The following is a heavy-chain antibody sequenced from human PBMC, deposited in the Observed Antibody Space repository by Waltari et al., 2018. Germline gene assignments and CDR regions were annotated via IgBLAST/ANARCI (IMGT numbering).Heavy chain of an antibody. J-gene: IGHJ4*02. CDR2: MGGDSKNI. Sequence: EEQLLESGGDLVQPGGSLRLSCEASGITFSDFAMKWVRQSPGKGLEWVSVMGGDSKNIHYADSVKGRFTISRDNSKNTVYMEMKSLRAEDTAVYYCSKYIQRGDEGYWGQGTLVTVSS. CDR3: SKYIQRGDEGY. CDR1: GITFSDFA. V-gene: IGHV3-23*01.